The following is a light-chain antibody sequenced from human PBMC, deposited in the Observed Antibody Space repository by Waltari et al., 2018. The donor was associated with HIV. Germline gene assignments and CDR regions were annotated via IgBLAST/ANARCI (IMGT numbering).Light chain of an antibody. Sequence: QSALTQPASVSGSPGQSITISCIGTSSDIGTYNYVSWYQQQSGQAPKLLIFDVNSRPSGVPDRFSGSKSGSAASLTISCLQPEDEADYFCSSYTSRTTLIFGGGTTVTV. J-gene: IGLJ2*01. CDR3: SSYTSRTTLI. CDR1: SSDIGTYNY. CDR2: DVN. V-gene: IGLV2-14*03.